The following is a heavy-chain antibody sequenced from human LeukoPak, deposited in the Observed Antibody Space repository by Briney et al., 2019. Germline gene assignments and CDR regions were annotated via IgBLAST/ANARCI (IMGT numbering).Heavy chain of an antibody. CDR3: AKVARIAVAGTGDY. CDR2: ISYDGSNK. Sequence: PGRSLRLSCAASGFLFSSYAIHWVRQAPGKGLEWVAVISYDGSNKNYADSVKGRFTVSRDNSKNTLYLQMNSLRAEDTAVYYCAKVARIAVAGTGDYWGQGTLVTVSS. V-gene: IGHV3-30-3*01. CDR1: GFLFSSYA. J-gene: IGHJ4*02. D-gene: IGHD6-19*01.